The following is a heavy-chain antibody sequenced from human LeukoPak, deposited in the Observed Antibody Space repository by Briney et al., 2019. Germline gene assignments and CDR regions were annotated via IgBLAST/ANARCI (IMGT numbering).Heavy chain of an antibody. J-gene: IGHJ4*02. Sequence: GGSLRLSCAASGLTFSSYAMTWVRQAPGKGLEWVSAITGGGGSTYHADSVKGRFTISRDNSKNTLYLQMSSLSAEDTAVYYCAKGSYFASGSYFDLWGQGTLVTISS. D-gene: IGHD3-10*01. CDR2: ITGGGGST. V-gene: IGHV3-23*01. CDR1: GLTFSSYA. CDR3: AKGSYFASGSYFDL.